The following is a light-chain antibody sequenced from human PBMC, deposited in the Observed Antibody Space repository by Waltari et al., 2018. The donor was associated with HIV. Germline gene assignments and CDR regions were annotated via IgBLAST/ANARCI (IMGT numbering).Light chain of an antibody. Sequence: QAVLTHPPSVSGAPGQRVTIPRPGSRPNIGAGYDVHWYQQLPGTAPNLLIYGNTNRPSGVPDRFSGSKSGTSASLAITGLQAEDEADYYCQSLRVFGGGTKLTVL. V-gene: IGLV1-40*01. CDR3: QSLRV. CDR2: GNT. J-gene: IGLJ2*01. CDR1: RPNIGAGYD.